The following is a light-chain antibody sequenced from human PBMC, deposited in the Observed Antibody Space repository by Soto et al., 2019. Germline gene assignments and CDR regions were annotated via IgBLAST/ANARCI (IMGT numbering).Light chain of an antibody. J-gene: IGKJ4*01. Sequence: EVVLTQSPGTLSLSPCERATLSSSASQSVSSSYLAWYQQKPGQAPRLLIYGASSRATGIPDRFSGSGSGTDFTLTISRLEPEDFAVYYRQQYGSSPLTFGGGTKVDI. CDR2: GAS. CDR1: QSVSSSY. V-gene: IGKV3-20*01. CDR3: QQYGSSPLT.